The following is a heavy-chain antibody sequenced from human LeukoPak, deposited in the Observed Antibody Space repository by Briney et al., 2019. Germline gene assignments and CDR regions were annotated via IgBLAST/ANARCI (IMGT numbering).Heavy chain of an antibody. CDR2: ISYDGSNK. CDR1: GLTFSLYS. J-gene: IGHJ1*01. V-gene: IGHV3-30*03. Sequence: GGSLRLSCVASGLTFSLYSINWVRQAPGKGLEWVAVISYDGSNKYYADSVKGRFTISRDNSKNTLYLQMNSLRAEDAAVYYCARDTMATNEYFQHWGQGTLVTVSS. CDR3: ARDTMATNEYFQH. D-gene: IGHD5-24*01.